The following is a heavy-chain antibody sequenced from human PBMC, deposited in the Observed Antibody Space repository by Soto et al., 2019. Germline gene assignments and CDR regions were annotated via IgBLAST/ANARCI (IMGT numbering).Heavy chain of an antibody. CDR2: IYYGGST. Sequence: PSQTLSLTCTVSGGSISSNYWIWIRQPPGKGLEWIGYIYYGGSTYYTPSLKNRVTISADTSNNQFSLRLNSVTAADTAVYYCARQHYYDSSGYYTWNWGQGTLVTVSS. D-gene: IGHD3-22*01. CDR1: GGSISSNY. J-gene: IGHJ4*02. V-gene: IGHV4-59*08. CDR3: ARQHYYDSSGYYTWN.